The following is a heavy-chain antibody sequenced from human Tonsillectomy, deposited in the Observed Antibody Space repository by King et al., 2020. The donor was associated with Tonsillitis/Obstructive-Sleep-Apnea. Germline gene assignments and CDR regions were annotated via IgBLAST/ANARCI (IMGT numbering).Heavy chain of an antibody. CDR2: INPNSGGT. V-gene: IGHV1-2*06. CDR3: ARDPEVGTKYYMDV. J-gene: IGHJ6*03. CDR1: GYTFTGYY. D-gene: IGHD1-7*01. Sequence: QLVQSGAEVKKPGASVKVSCKASGYTFTGYYMHWVRQAPGQGLEWMGRINPNSGGTNYAQKFQGRVTMTRDTSISTAYMELSRLRPDDTAVYYCARDPEVGTKYYMDVWGKGTPVTVSS.